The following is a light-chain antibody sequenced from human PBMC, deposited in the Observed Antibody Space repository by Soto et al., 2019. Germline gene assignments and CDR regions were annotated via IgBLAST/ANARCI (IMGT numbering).Light chain of an antibody. Sequence: ESVMTQSPVTLSLSPGDRATLSCRASQSLSNTYISWYQQKPGQAPRLLIYGASTRATGIPARFSGSGSGTDFTLTISSLQPEDFALYYCHQDFDLPLTFGGGTKVDI. CDR3: HQDFDLPLT. CDR2: GAS. V-gene: IGKV3D-7*01. J-gene: IGKJ4*01. CDR1: QSLSNTY.